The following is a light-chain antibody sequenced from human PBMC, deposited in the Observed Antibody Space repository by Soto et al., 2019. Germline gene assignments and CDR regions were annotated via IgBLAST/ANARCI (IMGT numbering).Light chain of an antibody. CDR2: KAS. V-gene: IGKV1-5*03. Sequence: DIQLTQSPSTLSASIGDRVTITCRASQSVSSWLAWYQQKPGKAPKLLIYKASTLQSGVPSRFSGSGSGTDFTLTISSLQPEDVAVYYCQQYYSIPLTFGGGTKVDI. CDR3: QQYYSIPLT. CDR1: QSVSSW. J-gene: IGKJ4*01.